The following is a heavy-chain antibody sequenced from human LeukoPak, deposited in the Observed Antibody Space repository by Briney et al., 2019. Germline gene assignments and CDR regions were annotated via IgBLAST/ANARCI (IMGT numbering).Heavy chain of an antibody. CDR3: ARVVCSSTSCYPGGYYYYYMDV. Sequence: ASVKVSCKASGGTFSSYAISWVRQAPGQGLEWMGGIIPIFGTANYAQKFQGRVTITTDESTSTAYMELSSLRSEDTAVYYCARVVCSSTSCYPGGYYYYYMDVWGKGTTVTVSS. CDR2: IIPIFGTA. V-gene: IGHV1-69*05. D-gene: IGHD2-2*01. CDR1: GGTFSSYA. J-gene: IGHJ6*03.